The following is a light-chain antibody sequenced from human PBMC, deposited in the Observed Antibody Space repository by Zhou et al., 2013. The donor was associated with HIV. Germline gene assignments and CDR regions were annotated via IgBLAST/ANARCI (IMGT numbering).Light chain of an antibody. Sequence: PGERATLSCRASQSVSSFYLAWYQQKPGQAPRLLIFAASSRATGIPARFSGSGSGADFTLTISSLEPEDFAVYYCQQRSTWPPKYTFGQGTKLEI. CDR3: QQRSTWPPKYT. CDR2: AAS. CDR1: QSVSSFY. V-gene: IGKV3D-20*02. J-gene: IGKJ2*01.